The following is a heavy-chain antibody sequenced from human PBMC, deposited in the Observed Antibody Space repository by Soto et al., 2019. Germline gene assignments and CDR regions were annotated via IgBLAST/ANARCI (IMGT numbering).Heavy chain of an antibody. Sequence: QVQLVESGGGVVQPGRSLRLSCAASGFTFSSYGMHWVRQAPGKGLEWVAVISYDGSNKYYADSVKGRFTISRDNSKNTLYLQMNSLRAEDTAVYYCAKDIAAAGTDYYYGMDVWGQGTTVTVSS. CDR1: GFTFSSYG. D-gene: IGHD6-13*01. CDR2: ISYDGSNK. CDR3: AKDIAAAGTDYYYGMDV. V-gene: IGHV3-30*18. J-gene: IGHJ6*02.